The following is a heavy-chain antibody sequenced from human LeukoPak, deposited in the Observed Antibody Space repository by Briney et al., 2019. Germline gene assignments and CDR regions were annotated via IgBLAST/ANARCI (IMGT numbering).Heavy chain of an antibody. D-gene: IGHD6-13*01. CDR1: GFTFSSYA. CDR2: ISYDGGNK. V-gene: IGHV3-30*18. CDR3: AKDGSSSWYGEFDY. J-gene: IGHJ4*02. Sequence: GGSLRLSCAASGFTFSSYAMHWVRQAPGKGLEWVAVISYDGGNKYYADSVKGRFTISRDNSKNTLYLQMDSLRGDDTAMYCCAKDGSSSWYGEFDYWGQGTLVTVSS.